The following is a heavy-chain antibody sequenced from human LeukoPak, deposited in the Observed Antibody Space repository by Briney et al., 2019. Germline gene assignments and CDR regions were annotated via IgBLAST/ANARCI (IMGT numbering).Heavy chain of an antibody. V-gene: IGHV3-15*01. Sequence: PGGSLRLSCAASGFTFSSYAMHWVRQAPGKGLEWVGRIRSESDGGTTDYAVFVEGRFTISRDDSRNTVHLEMNSLKIEDTAVYYCRASIVDPWGQGTLVTVSS. CDR2: IRSESDGGTT. CDR3: RASIVDP. CDR1: GFTFSSYA. J-gene: IGHJ5*02. D-gene: IGHD6-6*01.